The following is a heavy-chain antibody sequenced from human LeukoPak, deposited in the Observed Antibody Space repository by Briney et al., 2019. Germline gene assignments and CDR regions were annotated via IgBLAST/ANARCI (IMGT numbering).Heavy chain of an antibody. V-gene: IGHV3-48*02. CDR2: ISSSSSSI. CDR1: GFTCNSYS. Sequence: GRSLGLSCAASGFTCNSYSMTWVRQAPGNGLEWVAYISSSSSSIYYADSVRGRFTISRDNAKNSLYLEMNSLRDEDTAVYYCATSRGYDFDYWGQGTLVTVSS. D-gene: IGHD2-15*01. J-gene: IGHJ4*02. CDR3: ATSRGYDFDY.